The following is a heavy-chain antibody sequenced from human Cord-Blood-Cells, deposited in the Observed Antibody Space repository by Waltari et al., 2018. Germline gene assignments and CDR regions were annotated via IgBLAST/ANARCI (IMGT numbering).Heavy chain of an antibody. CDR2: INPNSSGK. CDR1: GYTFTGYY. D-gene: IGHD2-2*02. V-gene: IGHV1-2*02. CDR3: ARGYCSSTSCYRVNWFDP. Sequence: QVQLVQSGAEVKKPGASVKVSCKASGYTFTGYYMHWVGQAPGQGLEWMGWINPNSSGKKYAQKLQGRVTMTRDTSISTAYMELSRLRSDDTAVYYCARGYCSSTSCYRVNWFDPCGQGTLVTVSS. J-gene: IGHJ5*02.